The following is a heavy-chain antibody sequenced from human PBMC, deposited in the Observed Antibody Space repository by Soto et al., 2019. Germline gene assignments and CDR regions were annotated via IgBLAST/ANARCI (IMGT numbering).Heavy chain of an antibody. V-gene: IGHV3-21*01. Sequence: GGSLRLSCAASGFTFSSYSMNWVRQAPGKGLEWVSSISSSSSYIYYADSVKGRFTISRDNAKNSLFLQMNSLRAEDTALYYCARVSTGLRTAYYYGMDVWGQGTTVTVSS. D-gene: IGHD4-17*01. CDR2: ISSSSSYI. J-gene: IGHJ6*02. CDR1: GFTFSSYS. CDR3: ARVSTGLRTAYYYGMDV.